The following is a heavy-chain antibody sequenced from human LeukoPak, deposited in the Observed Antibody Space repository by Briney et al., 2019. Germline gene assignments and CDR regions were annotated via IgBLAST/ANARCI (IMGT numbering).Heavy chain of an antibody. CDR1: GYIFTSNW. J-gene: IGHJ4*02. CDR3: ARRVDLTGSLIDY. CDR2: IYPGDSDI. Sequence: GESLKISCKGSGYIFTSNWIGWVRQLPGKGLEWMGIIYPGDSDIRYSPSFQGQVTISADKSISTAYLQWSSLKASDTAMYFCARRVDLTGSLIDYWGQGTLVTVSS. D-gene: IGHD3-9*01. V-gene: IGHV5-51*01.